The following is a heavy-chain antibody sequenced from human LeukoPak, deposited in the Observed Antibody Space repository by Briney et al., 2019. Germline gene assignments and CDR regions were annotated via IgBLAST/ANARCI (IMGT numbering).Heavy chain of an antibody. J-gene: IGHJ4*02. V-gene: IGHV1-69*05. CDR1: GGTFSSYA. D-gene: IGHD4-17*01. Sequence: EASVEVSCKASGGTFSSYAISWVRQAPGQGLEWMGGIIPIFGTANYAQKFQGRVTITTDESTSTAYMELSSLRSEDTAVYYCARARDSYGDYDYWGQGTLVTVSS. CDR2: IIPIFGTA. CDR3: ARARDSYGDYDY.